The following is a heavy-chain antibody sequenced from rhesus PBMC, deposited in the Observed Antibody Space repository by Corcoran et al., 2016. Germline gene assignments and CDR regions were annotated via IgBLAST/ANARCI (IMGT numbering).Heavy chain of an antibody. CDR1: GGSFSSYW. CDR2: INGNSGST. CDR3: ARLKYSSGWCLDY. V-gene: IGHV4-80*01. D-gene: IGHD6-31*01. Sequence: QVQLQESGPGLVKPSETLSLTCAASGGSFSSYWWSWIRQPPGKGLEWIGEINGNSGSTNYNPSLKSRVTISKDASKNQFSLKLSSVTAADTAVYYCARLKYSSGWCLDYWGQGVLVTVSS. J-gene: IGHJ4*01.